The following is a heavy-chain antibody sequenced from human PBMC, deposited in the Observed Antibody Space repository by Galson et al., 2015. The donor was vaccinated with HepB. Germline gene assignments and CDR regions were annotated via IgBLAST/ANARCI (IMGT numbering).Heavy chain of an antibody. J-gene: IGHJ4*02. CDR1: GFTFSSYA. CDR2: ISYDGSNK. D-gene: IGHD1-26*01. Sequence: SLRLSCAASGFTFSSYAMHWVRQAPGKGLEWVAVISYDGSNKYYADSVKGRFTISRDNSKNTLYLQMNSLRAEDTAVHYCARDLYIRAGGGGGSFLGYWGQGTLVTVSS. CDR3: ARDLYIRAGGGGGSFLGY. V-gene: IGHV3-30*04.